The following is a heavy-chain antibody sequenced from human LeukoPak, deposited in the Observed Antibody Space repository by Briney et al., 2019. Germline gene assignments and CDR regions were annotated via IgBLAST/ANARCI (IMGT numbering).Heavy chain of an antibody. D-gene: IGHD6-13*01. J-gene: IGHJ4*02. Sequence: GGPLRLSCAASGFTFSSYSMNWVRQAPGKGREWVSSISSSSSYIYYADSVKGRFTISRDNAKNTLYLQMNSLRAEDTAVYYCARDLGYSSSWYYFDYWGQGTLVTVSS. CDR2: ISSSSSYI. CDR3: ARDLGYSSSWYYFDY. V-gene: IGHV3-21*01. CDR1: GFTFSSYS.